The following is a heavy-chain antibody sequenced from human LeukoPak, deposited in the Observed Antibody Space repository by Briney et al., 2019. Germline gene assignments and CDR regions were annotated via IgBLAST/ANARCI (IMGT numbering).Heavy chain of an antibody. CDR1: GYTFTSYG. CDR2: ISASNGNT. Sequence: ASVKVSCKASGYTFTSYGISWVRQAPGQGLEWMGWISASNGNTDHAQKFRGRVTMTTDTSTTTAYMELRSLRSDDTAVYYCARDTSYSWYDTFGDYWGQGTLVTVSS. CDR3: ARDTSYSWYDTFGDY. J-gene: IGHJ4*02. D-gene: IGHD6-13*01. V-gene: IGHV1-18*01.